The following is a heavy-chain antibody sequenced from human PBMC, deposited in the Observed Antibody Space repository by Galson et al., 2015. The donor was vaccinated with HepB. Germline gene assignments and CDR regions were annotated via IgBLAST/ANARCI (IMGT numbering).Heavy chain of an antibody. CDR2: IDSKTDGGTT. V-gene: IGHV3-15*04. CDR3: STSRGGPNVLDC. Sequence: SLRLSCAASGIIFSNARMSWVRQAPGKGLEWVGRIDSKTDGGTTEYAAPVKDRFVISRDDSQNTLHLQMNSLKSEDTAVYYCSTSRGGPNVLDCWGRGTQVTVSS. J-gene: IGHJ4*02. CDR1: GIIFSNAR. D-gene: IGHD2-8*01.